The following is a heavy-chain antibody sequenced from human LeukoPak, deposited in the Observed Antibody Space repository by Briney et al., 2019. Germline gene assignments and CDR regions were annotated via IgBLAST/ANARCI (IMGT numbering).Heavy chain of an antibody. Sequence: PSETLSLTCAVYGGSFSGYYWSWIRQPPGKGLEWIGEINHSGSTNYNPSLKSRVTISVDTSKNQFSLKLSSVTAADTAVYYCARGGYYYDSSGYAYYFDYWGQGTLVTVSS. D-gene: IGHD3-22*01. CDR1: GGSFSGYY. J-gene: IGHJ4*02. V-gene: IGHV4-34*01. CDR2: INHSGST. CDR3: ARGGYYYDSSGYAYYFDY.